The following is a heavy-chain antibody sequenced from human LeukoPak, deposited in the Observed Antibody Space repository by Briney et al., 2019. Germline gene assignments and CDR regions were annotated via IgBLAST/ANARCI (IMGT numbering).Heavy chain of an antibody. D-gene: IGHD1-26*01. CDR2: IYYSGST. CDR3: ARHDPIVGTPDAFDI. J-gene: IGHJ3*02. V-gene: IGHV4-30-4*01. Sequence: SETLFLTCTVSGGSISSGDYYWSWIRQPPGKGLEWIGYIYYSGSTYYNPSLKSRVTISVDTSKNQFSLKLSSVTAADTAVYYCARHDPIVGTPDAFDIWGQGTMVTVSS. CDR1: GGSISSGDYY.